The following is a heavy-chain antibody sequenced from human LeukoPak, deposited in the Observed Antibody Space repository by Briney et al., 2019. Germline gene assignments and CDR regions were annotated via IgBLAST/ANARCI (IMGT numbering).Heavy chain of an antibody. Sequence: GGSLRLSCAASGFTFSSYAMSWGRQAPAKRLEGFSAISCSGGSTYYADSVKGRFTISRDNSKNTLYLQMNSLRAEDTAVYYCANIRWLQFGYFDYWGQGTLVTVSS. D-gene: IGHD5-24*01. J-gene: IGHJ4*02. V-gene: IGHV3-23*01. CDR2: ISCSGGST. CDR1: GFTFSSYA. CDR3: ANIRWLQFGYFDY.